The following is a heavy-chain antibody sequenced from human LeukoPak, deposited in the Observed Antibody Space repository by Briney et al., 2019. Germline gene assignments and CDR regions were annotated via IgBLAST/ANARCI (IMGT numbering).Heavy chain of an antibody. J-gene: IGHJ3*02. Sequence: GGSLRLSCAAPGFTFSSYGMHWVRQAPGKGLEWVAFIQFDGNNKYYADSVKGRFTISRDNSKNTLYLQMNSLRAEDTAVYYCAKGADFDWLFGAFDIWGQGTMVTVSS. CDR2: IQFDGNNK. CDR1: GFTFSSYG. D-gene: IGHD3-9*01. CDR3: AKGADFDWLFGAFDI. V-gene: IGHV3-30*02.